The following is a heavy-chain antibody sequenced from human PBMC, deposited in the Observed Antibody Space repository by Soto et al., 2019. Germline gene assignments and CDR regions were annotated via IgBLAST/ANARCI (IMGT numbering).Heavy chain of an antibody. J-gene: IGHJ5*02. CDR2: IYTGYST. CDR1: GFSVSAYY. D-gene: IGHD3-22*01. CDR3: ARTFYDASSGYIGIPAWFDL. Sequence: PGGSLRLSCAASGFSVSAYYMSWVRQAPGKGLEWVSVIYTGYSTYYADSVKGRFTISRDNSKNTVYLQMNSLRAADTAVYYCARTFYDASSGYIGIPAWFDLWGHGTLVTVSS. V-gene: IGHV3-53*01.